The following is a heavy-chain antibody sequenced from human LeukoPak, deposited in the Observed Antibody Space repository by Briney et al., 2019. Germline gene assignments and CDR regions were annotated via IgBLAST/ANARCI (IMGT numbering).Heavy chain of an antibody. J-gene: IGHJ4*02. V-gene: IGHV4-59*01. CDR3: ARANYFDF. Sequence: PSETLSLTCSVSGGSISTYYWSWIRRPPGKGLEWIGNIYYSGSTNYNPSLKSRVTISVDTSKNQFSLKLSSVTAADTAVYYWARANYFDFCGEGTLVTVSS. CDR1: GGSISTYY. CDR2: IYYSGST.